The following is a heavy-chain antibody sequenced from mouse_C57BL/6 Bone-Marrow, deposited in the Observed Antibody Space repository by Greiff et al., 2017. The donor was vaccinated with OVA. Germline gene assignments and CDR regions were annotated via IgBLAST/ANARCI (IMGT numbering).Heavy chain of an antibody. Sequence: DVMLVESGGGLVQPGGSLSLSCAASGFTFTDYYMSWVRQPPGKALEWLGFIRNKANGYTTEYSASVKGRFTISRDNSQSILYLQMNALRAEDSATYYCARISLYGSSPDYGGQGTTLTVSS. D-gene: IGHD1-1*01. CDR3: ARISLYGSSPDY. CDR2: IRNKANGYTT. V-gene: IGHV7-3*01. CDR1: GFTFTDYY. J-gene: IGHJ2*01.